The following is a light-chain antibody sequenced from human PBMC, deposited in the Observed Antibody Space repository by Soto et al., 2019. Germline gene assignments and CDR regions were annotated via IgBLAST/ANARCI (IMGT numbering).Light chain of an antibody. V-gene: IGLV1-51*01. CDR2: DDD. CDR1: SSNIGGNS. J-gene: IGLJ1*01. CDR3: TSYKGTSTYV. Sequence: QSVLTQPPSVSAAPGQKVTISCSGSSSNIGGNSVSWYQQLPGTAPKLLIYDDDKRPSGIPDRFSGSKSGTSATLGISGLHAEDEAHYYCTSYKGTSTYVFATGTKVTVL.